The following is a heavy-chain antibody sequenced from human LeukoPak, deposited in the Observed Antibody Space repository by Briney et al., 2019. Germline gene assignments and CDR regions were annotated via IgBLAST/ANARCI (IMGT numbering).Heavy chain of an antibody. J-gene: IGHJ4*02. CDR2: IWYDGSNK. CDR3: AKDTRYDYYFDY. D-gene: IGHD5-12*01. V-gene: IGHV3-30*02. Sequence: GGSPRLSCAASGFTFSSYGMHWVRQAPGKGLEWVAVIWYDGSNKYYADSVKGLFTISRDNSKNTLYLQMNSLRAEDTAVYYCAKDTRYDYYFDYWGQGTLVTVTS. CDR1: GFTFSSYG.